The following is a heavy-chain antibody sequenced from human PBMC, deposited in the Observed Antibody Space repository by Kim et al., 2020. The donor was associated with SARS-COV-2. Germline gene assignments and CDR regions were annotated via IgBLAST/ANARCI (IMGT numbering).Heavy chain of an antibody. J-gene: IGHJ4*02. CDR1: GFTFTGYW. Sequence: GGSLRLSCAASGFTFTGYWMTWVRQAPGKGLEWVANIKQDGSAKYYVESVKGRFTISRDNARNSISLQMNSLRAEDTAVYYCTRDWGCGWSDYWGQGTLVTVSS. D-gene: IGHD6-19*01. CDR3: TRDWGCGWSDY. V-gene: IGHV3-7*01. CDR2: IKQDGSAK.